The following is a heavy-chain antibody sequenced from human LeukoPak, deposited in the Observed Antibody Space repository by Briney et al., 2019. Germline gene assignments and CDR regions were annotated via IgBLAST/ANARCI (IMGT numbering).Heavy chain of an antibody. CDR1: GFIFSNAW. J-gene: IGHJ4*02. V-gene: IGHV3-15*01. CDR2: IKSKTEGGTT. CDR3: TTDIIFGVPYTKPHNDY. Sequence: GGSLRLSCAASGFIFSNAWMSWVRQAPGKGREGVGRIKSKTEGGTTDYAAPVKGRFTISRDDSKNTLYLQMNSLKTEDTAVYYCTTDIIFGVPYTKPHNDYWGQGNLVTVSA. D-gene: IGHD3-3*01.